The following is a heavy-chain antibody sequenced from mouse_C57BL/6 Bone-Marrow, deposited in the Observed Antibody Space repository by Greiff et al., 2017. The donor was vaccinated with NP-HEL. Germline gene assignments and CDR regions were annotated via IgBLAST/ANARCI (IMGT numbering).Heavy chain of an antibody. Sequence: EVKVEESGGGLVQPGGSLKLSCAASGFTFSDYYMYWVRQTPEKRLEWVAYISNGGGSTYYPDTVKGRFTISRDNAKNTLYLQMSRLKSEDTAMYYCASRWLLRGFAYWGQGTLVTVSA. CDR1: GFTFSDYY. J-gene: IGHJ3*01. V-gene: IGHV5-12*01. CDR2: ISNGGGST. CDR3: ASRWLLRGFAY. D-gene: IGHD2-3*01.